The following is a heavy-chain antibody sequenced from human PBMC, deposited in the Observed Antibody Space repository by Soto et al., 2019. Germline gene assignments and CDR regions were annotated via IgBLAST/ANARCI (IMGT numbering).Heavy chain of an antibody. CDR2: ISGSSSYI. J-gene: IGHJ6*02. CDR1: EFTFRTYS. CDR3: ARDQVSGNSVPYYYYGMDV. D-gene: IGHD2-15*01. V-gene: IGHV3-21*01. Sequence: GGSLRLSCAASEFTFRTYSMNWVRQAPGKGLEWVSSISGSSSYIYYADSVKGRFTISRDNAKNSLYLQMNSLRAEDTAVYYCARDQVSGNSVPYYYYGMDVWGQGTTVTVSS.